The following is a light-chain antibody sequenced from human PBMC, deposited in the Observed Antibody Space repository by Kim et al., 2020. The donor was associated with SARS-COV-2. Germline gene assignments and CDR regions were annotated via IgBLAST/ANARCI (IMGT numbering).Light chain of an antibody. Sequence: SVSPGERATLACRDSQSVGGSLAWYQQKPGQAPRLLIYGTSARASGIPARFSGSGSGTEYTLTISSLQSEDFAIYYCQQYNKWPDTFGQGTKLEI. CDR3: QQYNKWPDT. V-gene: IGKV3-15*01. CDR2: GTS. CDR1: QSVGGS. J-gene: IGKJ2*01.